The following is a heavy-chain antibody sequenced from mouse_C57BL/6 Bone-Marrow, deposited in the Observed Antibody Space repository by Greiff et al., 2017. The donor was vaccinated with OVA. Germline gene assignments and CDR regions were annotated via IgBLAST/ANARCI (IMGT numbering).Heavy chain of an antibody. CDR1: GFTFSDYY. J-gene: IGHJ4*01. CDR2: ISNGGGST. D-gene: IGHD3-1*01. V-gene: IGHV5-12*01. Sequence: DVQLVESGGGLVQPGGSLKLSCAASGFTFSDYYMYWVRQTPEKRLEWVAYISNGGGSTYYPDTVKGRFTISRDNAKNTLYLQMSRLKSEDTAMYYCARHRGYGDAMDYWGQGTSVTVSS. CDR3: ARHRGYGDAMDY.